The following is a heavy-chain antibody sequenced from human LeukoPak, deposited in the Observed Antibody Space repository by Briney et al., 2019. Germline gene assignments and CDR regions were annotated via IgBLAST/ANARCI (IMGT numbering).Heavy chain of an antibody. V-gene: IGHV1-18*01. D-gene: IGHD3-10*01. CDR1: GYTFTSYG. CDR3: ARFAFDYYGSGPTGG. Sequence: ASVKVSCKASGYTFTSYGISWVRQAPGQGLEWMGWISAYNGNTNHAQKLQGRVTMTTDTSTSTAYMELRSLRSDDTAVYYCARFAFDYYGSGPTGGWGQGTLVTVSS. J-gene: IGHJ4*02. CDR2: ISAYNGNT.